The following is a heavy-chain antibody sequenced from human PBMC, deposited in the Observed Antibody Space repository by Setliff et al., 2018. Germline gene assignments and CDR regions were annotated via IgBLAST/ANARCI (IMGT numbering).Heavy chain of an antibody. CDR2: VKSNTDGGAI. V-gene: IGHV3-15*07. Sequence: GGSLRLSCAVSGFTFSKAWMHWVRQAPGKGLEWVGRVKSNTDGGAIDYAAPVKGRFTISRDDSKNTVFLQMNSLRAEDTAVYYCAKETLGFCSGVSCYGLDYWGQGTLVTVSS. CDR1: GFTFSKAW. CDR3: AKETLGFCSGVSCYGLDY. D-gene: IGHD2-15*01. J-gene: IGHJ4*02.